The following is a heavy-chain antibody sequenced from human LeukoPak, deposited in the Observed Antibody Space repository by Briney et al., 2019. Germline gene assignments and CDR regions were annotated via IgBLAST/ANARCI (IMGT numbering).Heavy chain of an antibody. D-gene: IGHD1-26*01. J-gene: IGHJ2*01. CDR2: IKQDGSEK. CDR3: VRWIASGSGIYWYFDV. Sequence: GGSLRLSCAASGFTFSRYYMTWVRQAPGKGLEWVANIKQDGSEKFYVDSVRGRFTISRDNAKNSLFLQMNSLRAEDTAVYYCVRWIASGSGIYWYFDVWGRGTLVTVSS. CDR1: GFTFSRYY. V-gene: IGHV3-7*01.